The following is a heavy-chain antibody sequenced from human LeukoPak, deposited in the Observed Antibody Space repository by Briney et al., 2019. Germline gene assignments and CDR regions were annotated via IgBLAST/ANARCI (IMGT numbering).Heavy chain of an antibody. CDR1: GYIFTDYY. Sequence: ASVKVSCKASGYIFTDYYMHWVRQAPGQELGWMGRINPNSGGTSYAQKFQGRVTMTRDTSISTAYMELSRLRSDDTAVYYCARDRNCSGGSCYSDYYYYGMDVWGQGTTVTVSS. D-gene: IGHD2-15*01. V-gene: IGHV1/OR15-1*04. CDR2: INPNSGGT. J-gene: IGHJ6*02. CDR3: ARDRNCSGGSCYSDYYYYGMDV.